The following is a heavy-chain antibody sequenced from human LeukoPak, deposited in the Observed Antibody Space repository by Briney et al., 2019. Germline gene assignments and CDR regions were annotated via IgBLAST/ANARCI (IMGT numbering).Heavy chain of an antibody. Sequence: PSETLSLTCTVSGYSISSGHYWGWIRQPPGKGLEWIGSMYHSGSTDYDPSLKSRVTLSVDTSNNQFSLKLSSVTAADTAVYYCASDSFYDSGSYFYYWGQGTLVTVSS. CDR2: MYHSGST. CDR3: ASDSFYDSGSYFYY. D-gene: IGHD3-22*01. V-gene: IGHV4-38-2*02. J-gene: IGHJ4*02. CDR1: GYSISSGHY.